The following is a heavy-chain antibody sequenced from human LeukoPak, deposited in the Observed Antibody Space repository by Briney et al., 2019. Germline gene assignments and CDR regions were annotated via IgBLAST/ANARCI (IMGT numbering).Heavy chain of an antibody. J-gene: IGHJ4*02. V-gene: IGHV3-21*01. CDR3: ARDFSGYDYPLDY. CDR1: GFTFSSYS. D-gene: IGHD5-12*01. Sequence: GGSLRLSCAASGFTFSSYSMNWVRQAPGKGLEWVSSISSSSSYIYYADSVKGRFTISRDNAKNSLYLQMNSLRAEDTAVYYCARDFSGYDYPLDYWGQGTLVTVSS. CDR2: ISSSSSYI.